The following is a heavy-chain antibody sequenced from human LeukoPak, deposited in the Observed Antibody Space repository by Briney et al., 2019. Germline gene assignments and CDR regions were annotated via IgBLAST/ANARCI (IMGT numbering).Heavy chain of an antibody. Sequence: SETLSLTCTVSGGSISTSYYYWGWIRQPPGKGLESLGTISYSGTTYYNPSLKSRVMISVDTSKNQFSLKLSSVTAADTAVYYCARVSITMDRGYGMDVWGQGTTVTVSS. J-gene: IGHJ6*02. CDR3: ARVSITMDRGYGMDV. CDR2: ISYSGTT. D-gene: IGHD3-10*01. CDR1: GGSISTSYYY. V-gene: IGHV4-39*07.